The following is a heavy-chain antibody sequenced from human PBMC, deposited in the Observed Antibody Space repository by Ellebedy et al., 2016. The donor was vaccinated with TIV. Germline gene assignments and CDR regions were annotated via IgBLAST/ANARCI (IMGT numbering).Heavy chain of an antibody. J-gene: IGHJ6*03. V-gene: IGHV4-38-2*02. Sequence: SETLSLTCTVSGYFISDGYYWGWIRQPPGKGLEWIGSGYPSGSTFYNPSLKSRVSISVDTTKKQFSLRLASVTAADTAEDYCAREGTVLVPAADMDVWGKGTTVTVSS. D-gene: IGHD2-2*01. CDR3: AREGTVLVPAADMDV. CDR1: GYFISDGYY. CDR2: GYPSGST.